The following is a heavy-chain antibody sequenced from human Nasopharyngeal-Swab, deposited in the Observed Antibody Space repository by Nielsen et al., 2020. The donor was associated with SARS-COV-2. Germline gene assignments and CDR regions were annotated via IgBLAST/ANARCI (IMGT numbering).Heavy chain of an antibody. V-gene: IGHV4-39*07. J-gene: IGHJ5*02. CDR1: GGSISSSSYY. CDR3: ASQPGTANNGANWFDP. CDR2: INHSGST. D-gene: IGHD1/OR15-1a*01. Sequence: SETLSLTCTVSGGSISSSSYYWGWIRQPPGKGLEWIGEINHSGSTNYNPSLKSRVTISVDTSKNQFSLKLSSVTAADTAVYYCASQPGTANNGANWFDPWGQGTLVTVSS.